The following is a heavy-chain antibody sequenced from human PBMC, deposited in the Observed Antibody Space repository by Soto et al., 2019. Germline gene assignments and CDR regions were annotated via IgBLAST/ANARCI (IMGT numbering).Heavy chain of an antibody. CDR2: TYYRSKWYN. CDR3: ARAPYYYGSGDTYYYGMEV. Sequence: SQTLSLTCAISGDSVSSNSAAWNWIRQSPSRGLEWLGRTYYRSKWYNDYAVSVKSRITINPDTSKNQFSLQLNSVTPEDTAVYYCARAPYYYGSGDTYYYGMEVWGQGTTVTVSS. J-gene: IGHJ6*02. D-gene: IGHD3-10*01. V-gene: IGHV6-1*01. CDR1: GDSVSSNSAA.